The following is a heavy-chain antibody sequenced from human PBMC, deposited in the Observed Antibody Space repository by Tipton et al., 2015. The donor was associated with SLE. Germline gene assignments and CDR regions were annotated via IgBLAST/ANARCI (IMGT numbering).Heavy chain of an antibody. D-gene: IGHD2-15*01. V-gene: IGHV3-30-3*01. CDR2: ISYDGSNK. J-gene: IGHJ6*03. CDR1: GFTFSSYA. CDR3: ARDVVPRDYYYMDV. Sequence: QLVQSGGGVVQPGRSLRLSCAASGFTFSSYAMHWVRQAPGKGLEWVAVISYDGSNKYYADSVKGRITISRDNSKNTLYLQMNSLGAEDTAVYYCARDVVPRDYYYMDVWGKGTMVTVSS.